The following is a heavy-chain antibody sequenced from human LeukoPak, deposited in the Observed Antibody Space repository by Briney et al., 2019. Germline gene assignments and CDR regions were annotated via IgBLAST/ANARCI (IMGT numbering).Heavy chain of an antibody. CDR3: ARAGGELGYFAWYFDL. D-gene: IGHD3-9*01. J-gene: IGHJ2*01. V-gene: IGHV4-30-4*01. Sequence: SETLSLTCTASGVSITSGDHYWSWVRQPPGKGLEWIGYIYYSGSTYYSPSLKSRVTISVDTSKNQFSLRLSSVTAADTAVYYCARAGGELGYFAWYFDLWGRGTLVTVSS. CDR1: GVSITSGDHY. CDR2: IYYSGST.